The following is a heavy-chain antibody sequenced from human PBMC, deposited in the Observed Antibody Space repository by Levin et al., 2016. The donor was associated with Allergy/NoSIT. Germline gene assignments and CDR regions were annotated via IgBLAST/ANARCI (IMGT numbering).Heavy chain of an antibody. D-gene: IGHD3-10*01. J-gene: IGHJ3*02. CDR2: ISGSGDTT. V-gene: IGHV3-23*01. Sequence: VRQAPGKGLEWVSAISGSGDTTYYADSVEGRFTISRDNYKNTLYLQMNSLRAEDTAMYYCANRNYGFLIWGQGTMVTVSS. CDR3: ANRNYGFLI.